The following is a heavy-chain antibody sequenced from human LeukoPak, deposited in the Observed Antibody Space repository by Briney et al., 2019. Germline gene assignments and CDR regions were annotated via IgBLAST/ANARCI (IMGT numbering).Heavy chain of an antibody. CDR1: GGSISSSNW. V-gene: IGHV4-4*02. D-gene: IGHD3-10*01. CDR2: INHSGST. Sequence: PSETLSLTCAVSGGSISSSNWWSWVRQPPGKGLEWIGEINHSGSTNYNPSLKSRVTISVDTSKNQFSLKLSSVTAADTAVYYCASGSSWAFDYWGQGTLVTVSS. J-gene: IGHJ4*02. CDR3: ASGSSWAFDY.